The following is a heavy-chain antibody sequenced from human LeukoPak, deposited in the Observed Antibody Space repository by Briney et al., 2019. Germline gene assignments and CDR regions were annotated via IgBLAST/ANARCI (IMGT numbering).Heavy chain of an antibody. CDR2: MNPNSGNT. V-gene: IGHV1-8*01. CDR1: GYAFTSYD. Sequence: ASVKVSCKASGYAFTSYDINWVRQATGQGLEWMGWMNPNSGNTGYAQKFQGRVTMTRNTSISTAYMELSSLRSEDTAVYYSARDRGAARPDLEFDYWGQGTLVTVSS. D-gene: IGHD6-6*01. CDR3: ARDRGAARPDLEFDY. J-gene: IGHJ4*02.